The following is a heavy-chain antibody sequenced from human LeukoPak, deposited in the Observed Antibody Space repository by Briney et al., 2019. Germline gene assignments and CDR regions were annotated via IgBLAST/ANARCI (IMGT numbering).Heavy chain of an antibody. V-gene: IGHV3-30*04. CDR1: GFTFSSYA. CDR3: ARGRTRGSGRYYFDY. Sequence: GRSLRLSCAASGFTFSSYAMHWVRQAPGEGPEWVAVISYDGSNKYYADSVKGRFTISRDNSKNTLYLQMNSLRAEDTAVYYCARGRTRGSGRYYFDYWGQGTLVTVSS. J-gene: IGHJ4*02. D-gene: IGHD3-10*01. CDR2: ISYDGSNK.